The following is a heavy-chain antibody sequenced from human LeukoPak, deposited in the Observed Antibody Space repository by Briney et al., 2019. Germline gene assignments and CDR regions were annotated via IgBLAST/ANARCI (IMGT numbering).Heavy chain of an antibody. J-gene: IGHJ5*02. Sequence: ASVKVSCKVSGYTLTELSMHWVRQAPGKGLEWMGGFDPEDGETIYAQKFQGRVTMTEDTSTDTAYMELSSLRSEDTAVYYCATGGNSLLYDSSGGLGWFDPWGQGTLVTVSS. CDR3: ATGGNSLLYDSSGGLGWFDP. D-gene: IGHD3-22*01. CDR1: GYTLTELS. CDR2: FDPEDGET. V-gene: IGHV1-24*01.